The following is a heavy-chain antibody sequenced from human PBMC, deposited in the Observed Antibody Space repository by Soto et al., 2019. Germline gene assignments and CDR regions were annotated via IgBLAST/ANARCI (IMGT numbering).Heavy chain of an antibody. J-gene: IGHJ4*02. Sequence: GGSLRLSCAASGFIFNTYWMTWVRRAPGKGLEWVANIKQDGSETSYVDSVKGRFTISRDNAKNSLYLEMSSLRAEDTAVYYCASTLYCSDPICYTFDYWGQGTLVTVSS. V-gene: IGHV3-7*03. CDR3: ASTLYCSDPICYTFDY. D-gene: IGHD2-2*02. CDR1: GFIFNTYW. CDR2: IKQDGSET.